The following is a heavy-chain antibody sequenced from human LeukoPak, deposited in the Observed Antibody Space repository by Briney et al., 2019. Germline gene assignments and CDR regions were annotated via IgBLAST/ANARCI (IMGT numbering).Heavy chain of an antibody. CDR3: ANRNYYDSSGYWYYFDY. J-gene: IGHJ4*02. V-gene: IGHV3-23*01. CDR1: GFTFSSYA. Sequence: GGSLRLSCAASGFTFSSYAMSWVRQAPGQGLEWVSTISGSGDSTYYADSVKGRFTISRDNSKNTLYLQMNSLRAEDTAVYYCANRNYYDSSGYWYYFDYWGQGTLVTVSS. D-gene: IGHD3-22*01. CDR2: ISGSGDST.